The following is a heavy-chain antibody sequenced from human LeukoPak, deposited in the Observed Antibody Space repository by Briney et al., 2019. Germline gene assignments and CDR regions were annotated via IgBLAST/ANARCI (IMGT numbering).Heavy chain of an antibody. CDR1: GGTFSDYA. V-gene: IGHV1-69*10. D-gene: IGHD5-24*01. CDR3: ARIRDGYNDAYDI. Sequence: SVKVSCKASGGTFSDYALNWVRQAPGQGLEWMGVFIPILGTANSTQKFQDRVTITADISTNTAYMELSSLRSEDTAIYYCARIRDGYNDAYDIWGQGTVVTVPS. J-gene: IGHJ3*02. CDR2: FIPILGTA.